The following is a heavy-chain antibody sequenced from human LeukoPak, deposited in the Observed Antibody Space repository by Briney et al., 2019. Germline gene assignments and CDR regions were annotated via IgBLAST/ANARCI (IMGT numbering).Heavy chain of an antibody. CDR1: GFTFNNYG. CDR3: ARAPTRPSLMVYDLYFDY. D-gene: IGHD2-8*01. CDR2: LSGSGGST. J-gene: IGHJ4*02. Sequence: GGSLRLSCAASGFTFNNYGMSWVRQAPGKGLEWVSGLSGSGGSTCYADSVNARVTIPRDNSKNPLELEMNSLRVADTHVSYCARAPTRPSLMVYDLYFDYWGEGALVTVSS. V-gene: IGHV3-23*01.